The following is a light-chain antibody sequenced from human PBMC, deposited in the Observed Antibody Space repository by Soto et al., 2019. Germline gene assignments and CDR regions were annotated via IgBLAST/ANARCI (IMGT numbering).Light chain of an antibody. V-gene: IGKV3-15*01. CDR3: HQRQSWPRT. CDR1: QDVSTN. Sequence: ETVMTQSPDTLSVSPGESATLSCRASQDVSTNLAWFHHKPGQTPRLVLYGASKRATGIPARFSGSGSGRHFTLTISSLQSEDFAVYYCHQRQSWPRTLGQATKVDIK. CDR2: GAS. J-gene: IGKJ1*01.